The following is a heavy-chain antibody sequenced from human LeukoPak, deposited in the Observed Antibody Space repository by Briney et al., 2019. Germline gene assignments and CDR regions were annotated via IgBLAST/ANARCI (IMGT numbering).Heavy chain of an antibody. CDR2: IKPNSGGT. Sequence: ASVKVSCKASGYSFADYYMHWVRQAPGQGLEWMGWIKPNSGGTRSAQKFQGRVTMTKDTSISTAYMELSSLRYDDTAVYYCATNILVRDIINWFDPWGQGTLVTVSS. V-gene: IGHV1-2*02. J-gene: IGHJ5*02. D-gene: IGHD3-10*01. CDR1: GYSFADYY. CDR3: ATNILVRDIINWFDP.